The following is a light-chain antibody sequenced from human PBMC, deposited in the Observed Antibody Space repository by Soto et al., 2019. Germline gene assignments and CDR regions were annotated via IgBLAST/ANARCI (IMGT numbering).Light chain of an antibody. V-gene: IGKV1-39*01. Sequence: DIQLTQSPSSLSASVGDRVTITCRASQRISTYLNWYQQKPGKAPKFLIYAASSLQSGVPSRFSGSGSRTDFTLTISSLQPEDFATYYFQHSYSTPRTFGQGTKVQIK. CDR2: AAS. J-gene: IGKJ1*01. CDR3: QHSYSTPRT. CDR1: QRISTY.